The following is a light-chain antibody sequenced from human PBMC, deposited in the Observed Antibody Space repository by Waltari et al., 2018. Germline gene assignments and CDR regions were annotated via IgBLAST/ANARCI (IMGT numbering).Light chain of an antibody. J-gene: IGLJ2*01. Sequence: QSVLTQPPSVSGAPGPRVTISCPGRSSNIGAGSEFPWYQPLPGAAPTLLISHATNRPSGVPDRFSASKSGTSASLAITGLQAEDEADYYRQSYDGRLSGWHVVFGGGTKLTVV. CDR1: SSNIGAGSE. CDR2: HAT. CDR3: QSYDGRLSGWHVV. V-gene: IGLV1-40*01.